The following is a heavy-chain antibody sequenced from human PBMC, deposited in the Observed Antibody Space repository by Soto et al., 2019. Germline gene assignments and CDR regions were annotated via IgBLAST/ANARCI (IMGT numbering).Heavy chain of an antibody. Sequence: QVQLQQWGAGLLKPSETLSLTCAVYGGSFSGYYWSWIRQPPGKGLEWIGEINHSGSTNYNPSLKSRVHISVDTSKNQFSLKLSSVTAADTAVYYCARGRDCSSTSCWNYYYYYMDVWGKGTTVTVSS. CDR3: ARGRDCSSTSCWNYYYYYMDV. D-gene: IGHD2-2*01. J-gene: IGHJ6*03. CDR1: GGSFSGYY. V-gene: IGHV4-34*01. CDR2: INHSGST.